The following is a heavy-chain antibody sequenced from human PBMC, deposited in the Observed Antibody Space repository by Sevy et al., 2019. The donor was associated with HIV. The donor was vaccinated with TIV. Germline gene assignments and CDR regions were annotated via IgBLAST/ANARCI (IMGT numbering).Heavy chain of an antibody. CDR3: ARSGGSYDYGMDV. V-gene: IGHV3-7*01. CDR2: IKQDGSEK. CDR1: EFTFSSYW. J-gene: IGHJ6*02. D-gene: IGHD1-26*01. Sequence: GGSLRLSCAASEFTFSSYWMNWVRQAPGKGLEWMANIKQDGSEKYYVDSVKGRFTISRDNAKNSLYLQMNSLRAEDTAVYYCARSGGSYDYGMDVWGQGTTVTVSS.